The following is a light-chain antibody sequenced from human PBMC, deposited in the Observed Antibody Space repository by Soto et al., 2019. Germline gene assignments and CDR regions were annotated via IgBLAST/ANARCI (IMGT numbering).Light chain of an antibody. J-gene: IGLJ1*01. CDR1: SSDIGGYNF. CDR2: DVS. CDR3: SSYTTSSILGV. Sequence: QSALTQPASVSGSPGQSITISCTGTSSDIGGYNFVAWYQHHPGKAPKLMIYDVSNRPSGVSNRFAGSKSGNTASLTISGLQAEDEADYYCSSYTTSSILGVFGTGTKVTVL. V-gene: IGLV2-14*03.